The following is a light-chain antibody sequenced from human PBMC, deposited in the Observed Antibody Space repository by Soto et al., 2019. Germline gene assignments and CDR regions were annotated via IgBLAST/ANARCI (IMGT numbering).Light chain of an antibody. CDR3: QQYNRYWT. CDR1: QSISAW. J-gene: IGKJ1*01. CDR2: QAS. Sequence: DIQMTQSPSTLSASVGDRVTITCRASQSISAWLAWYQHKPGKAPKLLIYQASNLESGVPSRFSGSGSGTELTLTISSLQPDDFAAYYCQQYNRYWTFGQGTKVEIK. V-gene: IGKV1-5*03.